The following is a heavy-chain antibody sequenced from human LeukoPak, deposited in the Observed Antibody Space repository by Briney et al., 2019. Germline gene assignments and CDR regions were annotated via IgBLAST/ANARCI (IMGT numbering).Heavy chain of an antibody. CDR3: AKLASEFEGVPFDY. J-gene: IGHJ4*02. CDR1: GFTFDDYA. Sequence: PGGSLRLSCAASGFTFDDYAMHWVRQAPGKGLEWVSLISGDGGSTYYADSVKGRFTISRDNSKNSLYLQVNSLRTEDTALYYCAKLASEFEGVPFDYWGQGTLVTVSS. V-gene: IGHV3-43*02. D-gene: IGHD3-10*01. CDR2: ISGDGGST.